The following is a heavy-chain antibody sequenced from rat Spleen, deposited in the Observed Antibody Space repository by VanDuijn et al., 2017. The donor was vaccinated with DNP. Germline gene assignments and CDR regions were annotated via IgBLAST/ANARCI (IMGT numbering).Heavy chain of an antibody. CDR3: ARSVRATSYYAMDA. CDR2: INYSGIT. J-gene: IGHJ4*01. D-gene: IGHD1-3*01. V-gene: IGHV3-1*01. Sequence: EVQLQESGPGLVKPSQSLSLTCSVTAYSITTNYWGWIRKFPGKKMEWIGHINYSGITTYNPSLKSRISITRDTSKNQFFLQLRSVTTEDTATYYCARSVRATSYYAMDAWGQGTSVTVSS. CDR1: AYSITTNY.